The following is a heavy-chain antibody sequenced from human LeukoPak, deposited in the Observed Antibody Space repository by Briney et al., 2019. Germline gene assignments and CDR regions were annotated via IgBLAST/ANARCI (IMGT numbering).Heavy chain of an antibody. CDR1: GYTFTGYY. V-gene: IGHV1-2*02. J-gene: IGHJ4*02. D-gene: IGHD1-26*01. CDR2: INPNSGGT. Sequence: ASVKVSCKASGYTFTGYYMHWVRQAPGQGLEWMGWINPNSGGTNYAQKFQGRVTMTRDMSTSTVYMELSSLRSEDTAVYYCAREREHFDYWGQGTLVTVSS. CDR3: AREREHFDY.